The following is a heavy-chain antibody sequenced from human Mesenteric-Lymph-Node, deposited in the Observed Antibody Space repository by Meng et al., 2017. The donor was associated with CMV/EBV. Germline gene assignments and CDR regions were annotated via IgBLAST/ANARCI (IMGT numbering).Heavy chain of an antibody. CDR2: IFYSGST. D-gene: IGHD3-22*01. CDR3: ARLGYYDSSGGKRIGY. J-gene: IGHJ4*02. V-gene: IGHV4-39*07. CDR1: GGSISSSSYY. Sequence: SETLSLTCTVSGGSISSSSYYWGWIRPPPGKGLEWIGSIFYSGSTYYNSSLKSRVSMSVDTSQNQFSLKLRSVIAADTAVYYCARLGYYDSSGGKRIGYWGQGTLVTVSS.